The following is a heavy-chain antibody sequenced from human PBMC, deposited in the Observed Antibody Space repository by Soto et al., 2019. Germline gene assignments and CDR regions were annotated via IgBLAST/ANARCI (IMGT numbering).Heavy chain of an antibody. CDR2: IKGDGSEK. CDR3: AREFH. Sequence: EVHLVESGGGLVQPGGSLRLSCAASGFTFSDNWMSWVRQAPGKGLEWVASIKGDGSEKNYVDSGKGRFTISRDNAKNSLSLQMNSLRVEDTAVYYCAREFHWGQGTLVTVSS. CDR1: GFTFSDNW. V-gene: IGHV3-7*01. D-gene: IGHD2-21*01. J-gene: IGHJ4*02.